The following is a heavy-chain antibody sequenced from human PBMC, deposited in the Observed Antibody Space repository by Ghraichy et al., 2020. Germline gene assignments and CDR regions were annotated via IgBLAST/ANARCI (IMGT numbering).Heavy chain of an antibody. J-gene: IGHJ2*01. CDR2: ISSSGSTI. D-gene: IGHD4-17*01. V-gene: IGHV3-11*01. CDR1: GFTFSDYY. Sequence: GSLRLSCAASGFTFSDYYMSWIRQAPGKGLEWVSYISSSGSTIYYADSVKGRFTISRDNAKNSLYLQMNSLRAEDTAVYYCARRVRTTVTRGLWYFDLWGRGTLVTVSS. CDR3: ARRVRTTVTRGLWYFDL.